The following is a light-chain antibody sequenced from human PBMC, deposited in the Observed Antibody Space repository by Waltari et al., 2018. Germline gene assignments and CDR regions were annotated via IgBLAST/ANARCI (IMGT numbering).Light chain of an antibody. CDR2: DVT. CDR1: RRYVGVLGF. V-gene: IGLV2-11*01. Sequence: QSALTQPRSVSGSSGQSVTISCSGSRRYVGVLGFTSWYQHPPDKAPKLIIYDVTKRPSGVPDRFSGSKSGNTASLTISGLQADDEADYYCSSYTPTSFWVFGGGTKLTVL. J-gene: IGLJ3*02. CDR3: SSYTPTSFWV.